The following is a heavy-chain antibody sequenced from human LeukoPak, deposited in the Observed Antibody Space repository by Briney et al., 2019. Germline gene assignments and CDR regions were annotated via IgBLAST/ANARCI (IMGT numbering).Heavy chain of an antibody. CDR3: ARGLVHDTSGYYSDY. V-gene: IGHV3-74*01. D-gene: IGHD3-22*01. J-gene: IGHJ4*02. CDR2: INSDGSST. CDR1: GFTFSAFW. Sequence: GGSLRLSCAASGFTFSAFWMHWVRQAPGKGLVWVSRINSDGSSTTYADSVKGRFTVSRDNAENTLYLQMDSLRAEDSAVYYCARGLVHDTSGYYSDYWGQGILVTVSS.